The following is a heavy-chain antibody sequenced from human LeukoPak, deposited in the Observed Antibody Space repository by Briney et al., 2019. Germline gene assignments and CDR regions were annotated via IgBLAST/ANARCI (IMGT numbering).Heavy chain of an antibody. Sequence: GGSLRLSCAASGFTFSSYGMSWVRQAPGKGLECVLVIGGSGGTTYYADSVKGRFTISRDNSKNMLYLQMNSLRAEDTDVYYCAREVGTFDYWGQGALVTVSS. J-gene: IGHJ4*02. CDR3: AREVGTFDY. V-gene: IGHV3-23*01. D-gene: IGHD1-26*01. CDR1: GFTFSSYG. CDR2: IGGSGGTT.